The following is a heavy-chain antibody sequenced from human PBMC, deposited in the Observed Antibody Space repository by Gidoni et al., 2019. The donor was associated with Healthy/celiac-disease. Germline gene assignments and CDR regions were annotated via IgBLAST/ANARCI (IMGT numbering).Heavy chain of an antibody. CDR3: AGDQEGYSRKDYYYGMDV. D-gene: IGHD6-13*01. CDR1: GGPISSSSYY. Sequence: QLQLQESGPGLVKPSETLSLTCTVSGGPISSSSYYWGWIRQPPGKGLEWIGSIYYSGSTYYNPSLKSRVTISVDTSKSQFSLKLSSVTAADTAVYYCAGDQEGYSRKDYYYGMDVWGQGTTVTVSS. V-gene: IGHV4-39*07. J-gene: IGHJ6*02. CDR2: IYYSGST.